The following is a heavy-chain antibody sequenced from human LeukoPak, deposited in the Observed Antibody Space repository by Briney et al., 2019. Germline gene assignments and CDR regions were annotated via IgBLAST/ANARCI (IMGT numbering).Heavy chain of an antibody. CDR2: IGSDTNT. CDR1: GFTFSKSA. V-gene: IGHV3-23*01. CDR3: AKGFGIDY. D-gene: IGHD3-10*01. J-gene: IGHJ4*02. Sequence: GGSLRLSCVASGFTFSKSAMGWVRQAPGKGLEWVSGIGSDTNTHYADSVKGRFTISSDNSKNTLYLQMNSLRAEDTAVYYCAKGFGIDYWGQGTLVTVSS.